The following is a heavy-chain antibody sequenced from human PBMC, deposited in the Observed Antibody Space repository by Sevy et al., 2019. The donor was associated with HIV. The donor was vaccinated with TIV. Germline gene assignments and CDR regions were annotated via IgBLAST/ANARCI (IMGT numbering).Heavy chain of an antibody. V-gene: IGHV3-48*01. D-gene: IGHD5-12*01. CDR3: SREGGYRYQGMDV. CDR2: ISSSSNTI. J-gene: IGHJ6*02. Sequence: GGSLRLSCAASGFTFSNYNMNWVRQAPGKGLEWASYISSSSNTIYYADSVKGRFTISRDNAKNPLYLEMNSLRAEDTAGDNGSREGGYRYQGMDVWGLGTTVTVSS. CDR1: GFTFSNYN.